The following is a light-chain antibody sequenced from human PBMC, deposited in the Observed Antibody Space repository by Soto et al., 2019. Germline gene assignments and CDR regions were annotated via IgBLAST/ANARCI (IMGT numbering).Light chain of an antibody. Sequence: EIVLTQSPGTLSLSPGERATLSCRASQSVSSSYLAWYQQKPGQAPRLLIYGASGRATGIPDRFSGSGSGTDFTLTISRLEPEDFAVYYCQQYPGYTVGQGTKMEIK. J-gene: IGKJ2*01. CDR1: QSVSSSY. V-gene: IGKV3-20*01. CDR2: GAS. CDR3: QQYPGYT.